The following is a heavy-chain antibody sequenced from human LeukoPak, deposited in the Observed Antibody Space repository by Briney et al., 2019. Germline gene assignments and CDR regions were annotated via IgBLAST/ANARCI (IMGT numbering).Heavy chain of an antibody. CDR2: INTDGSST. J-gene: IGHJ4*02. CDR3: ANFGCSSTSCLDY. Sequence: GGSLRLSCAASGFIFSSYAMSWVRQAPGKGLEWVSRINTDGSSTSYADSVKGRFTISRDNSKNTLYLQMNSLRAEDAAVYYCANFGCSSTSCLDYWGQGTLVTVSS. CDR1: GFIFSSYA. V-gene: IGHV3-23*01. D-gene: IGHD2-2*01.